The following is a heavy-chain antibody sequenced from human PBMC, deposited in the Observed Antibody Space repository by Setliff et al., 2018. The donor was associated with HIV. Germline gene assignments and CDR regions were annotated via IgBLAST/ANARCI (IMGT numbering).Heavy chain of an antibody. Sequence: ESLKISCAVSGFTVSSGYMSWVRQAPGKGLEWVSSITSSSTYIYYADSVKGRFTISRDNAKNSLYLQMHSLRAEDTAVYYCARDYAYDWNAVMDAWGKGTTVTVSS. CDR3: ARDYAYDWNAVMDA. CDR2: ITSSSTYI. D-gene: IGHD1-20*01. CDR1: GFTVSSGY. J-gene: IGHJ6*03. V-gene: IGHV3-21*01.